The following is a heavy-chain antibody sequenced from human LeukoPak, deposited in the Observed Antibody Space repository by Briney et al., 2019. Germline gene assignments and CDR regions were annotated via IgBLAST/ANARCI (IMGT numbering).Heavy chain of an antibody. CDR2: IDIGGGTT. CDR1: GFTVSTYA. Sequence: GGSLRLSCAASGFTVSTYAMSWVRQAPGMGLQLVSAIDIGGGTTYSADSVKGRFTISRDNSKNTLYLQMDSLRAEDTAVYFCAKDYRGSFTDWGQGTLVTVSS. V-gene: IGHV3-23*01. CDR3: AKDYRGSFTD. D-gene: IGHD1-26*01. J-gene: IGHJ4*02.